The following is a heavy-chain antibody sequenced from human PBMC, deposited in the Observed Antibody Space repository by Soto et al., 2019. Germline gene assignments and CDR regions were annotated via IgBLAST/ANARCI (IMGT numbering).Heavy chain of an antibody. CDR1: GFKFDDYM. J-gene: IGHJ4*02. V-gene: IGHV3-43*01. CDR3: AKEGNGGSSLDH. D-gene: IGHD1-26*01. CDR2: ISWDGDFL. Sequence: EVLLVESGGGVVRPGGSLRLSCEASGFKFDDYMMHWVRQAPGKGLEWISRISWDGDFLDYADSIKGRFTVSRDNSKNSLYLHMNSLKTEDTAFYYCAKEGNGGSSLDHWGQGTLVTVSS.